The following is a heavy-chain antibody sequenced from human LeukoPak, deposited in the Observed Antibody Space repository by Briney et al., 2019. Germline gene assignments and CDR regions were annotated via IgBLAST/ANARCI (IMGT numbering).Heavy chain of an antibody. J-gene: IGHJ4*02. Sequence: GGSLRPSCAASGFTFSSYSMNWVRQAPGKGLEWVSSISSSSSYIYYADSVKGRFTISRDNAKNSPYLQMNSLRAEDTAVYYCARVIKNSPDYWGQGTLVTVSS. D-gene: IGHD2-21*01. CDR2: ISSSSSYI. CDR1: GFTFSSYS. V-gene: IGHV3-21*01. CDR3: ARVIKNSPDY.